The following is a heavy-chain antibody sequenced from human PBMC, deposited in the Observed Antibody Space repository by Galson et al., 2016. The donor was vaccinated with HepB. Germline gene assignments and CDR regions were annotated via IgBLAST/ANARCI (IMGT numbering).Heavy chain of an antibody. CDR3: ARDYGDRYFDN. CDR2: IWYDGGNI. Sequence: SLRLSCAASGFSFRNYHMHWVRQAPGQGLEWVAIIWYDGGNINYADSVKGRFTISRDNSKNTLYLQTNSLRAEDTAVCYCARDYGDRYFDNWGQGTLVTVSS. V-gene: IGHV3-33*01. CDR1: GFSFRNYH. J-gene: IGHJ4*02. D-gene: IGHD4-17*01.